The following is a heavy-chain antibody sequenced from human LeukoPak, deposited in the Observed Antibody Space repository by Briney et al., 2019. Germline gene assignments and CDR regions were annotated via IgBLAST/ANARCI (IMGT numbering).Heavy chain of an antibody. V-gene: IGHV1-3*01. CDR3: ARGAMVRGVIIVYNWFDP. D-gene: IGHD3-10*01. CDR2: INAGNGDT. Sequence: ASVKVSCKASGYTFTSYAMHWVRQAPGQRLEWMGWINAGNGDTKYSQKFQGRVTITRDTSASTAYMELCSLRSEDTAVYYCARGAMVRGVIIVYNWFDPWGQGTLVTVSS. J-gene: IGHJ5*02. CDR1: GYTFTSYA.